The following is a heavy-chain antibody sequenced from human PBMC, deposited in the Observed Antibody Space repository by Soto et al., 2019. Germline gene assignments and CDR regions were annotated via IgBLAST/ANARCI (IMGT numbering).Heavy chain of an antibody. CDR2: VTHDGSLY. V-gene: IGHV3-30*18. D-gene: IGHD2-8*02. CDR3: VKDRSDTWSFDY. Sequence: QVQLVESGGGVVQPGRSLRLSCVASGFTCSSCAMHWVRQVPGKGLEWLAVVTHDGSLYPSADSVKGRFSISRDNSRKTLYLQMNSLRPEDTAVYYCVKDRSDTWSFDYWGQGTLVTVSS. J-gene: IGHJ4*02. CDR1: GFTCSSCA.